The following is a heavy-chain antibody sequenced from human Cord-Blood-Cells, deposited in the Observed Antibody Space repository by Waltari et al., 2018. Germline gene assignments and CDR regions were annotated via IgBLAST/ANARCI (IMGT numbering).Heavy chain of an antibody. J-gene: IGHJ4*02. CDR2: FDPEDGET. D-gene: IGHD3-3*01. Sequence: QVQLVQSGAEVKKPGASVKVSCKVSGYTLPELSMHWLRQAPGKGLEWMGGFDPEDGETIYAQKFQGRVTMTEDTSTDTAYMELSSLRSEDTAVYYCATNLFPLRFLEWLGTLWGQGTLVTVSS. CDR3: ATNLFPLRFLEWLGTL. V-gene: IGHV1-24*01. CDR1: GYTLPELS.